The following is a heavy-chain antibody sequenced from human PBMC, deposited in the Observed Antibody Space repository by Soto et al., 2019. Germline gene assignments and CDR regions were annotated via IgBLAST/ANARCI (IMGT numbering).Heavy chain of an antibody. CDR3: ARAPRITFGGDTHFDY. CDR2: ISYDGSNK. V-gene: IGHV3-30-3*01. CDR1: GFTFSSYA. Sequence: PGGSLRLSCAASGFTFSSYAMHWVRQAPGKGLEWVAVISYDGSNKYYADSVKGRFTISRDNSKNTLYLQMNSLRAEDTAVYYCARAPRITFGGDTHFDYWGQGTLVTVSS. J-gene: IGHJ4*02. D-gene: IGHD3-16*01.